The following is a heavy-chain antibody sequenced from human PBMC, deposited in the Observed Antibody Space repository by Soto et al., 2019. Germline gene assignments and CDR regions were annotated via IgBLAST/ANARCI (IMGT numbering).Heavy chain of an antibody. D-gene: IGHD6-19*01. J-gene: IGHJ4*02. CDR3: AREPRDSSGWYTEGFDY. V-gene: IGHV3-30*03. CDR1: GFTFSSYG. CDR2: ISYDGSNK. Sequence: PGGSLRLSCAASGFTFSSYGMHCVRQAPGKGLEWVAVISYDGSNKYYADSVKGRFTISRDNSKNTLYLQMNSLRAEDTAVYYCAREPRDSSGWYTEGFDYWGQGTLVTVSS.